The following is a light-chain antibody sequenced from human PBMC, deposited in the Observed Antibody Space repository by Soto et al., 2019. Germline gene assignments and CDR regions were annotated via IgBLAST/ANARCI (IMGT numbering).Light chain of an antibody. CDR3: SSYSSSNPLV. CDR2: EVV. J-gene: IGLJ2*01. Sequence: SALTQPASVSGSPGQSITISCTGTSSDVGGYNFVSWYQQYPGKVPKLMIYEVVNRPSGISNRFSGSKSGNTASLTISGLLVEDEADYFCSSYSSSNPLVFGGGTQLTVL. V-gene: IGLV2-14*01. CDR1: SSDVGGYNF.